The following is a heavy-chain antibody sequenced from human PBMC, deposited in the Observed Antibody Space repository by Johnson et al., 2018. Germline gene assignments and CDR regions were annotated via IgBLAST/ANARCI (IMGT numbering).Heavy chain of an antibody. CDR2: ISWDSGNI. Sequence: VQLVQSGGGLVEPARSLRLSCAASGLTFDVYAMHWVRQVPGKGLEWVSGISWDSGNIAYADSVKGRFTISRDNAKNSLYLQMNRLRAEDTALYYCAKDIRGPPDYYYYYYMDVWGKGTTVTVSS. CDR3: AKDIRGPPDYYYYYYMDV. V-gene: IGHV3-9*01. J-gene: IGHJ6*03. CDR1: GLTFDVYA.